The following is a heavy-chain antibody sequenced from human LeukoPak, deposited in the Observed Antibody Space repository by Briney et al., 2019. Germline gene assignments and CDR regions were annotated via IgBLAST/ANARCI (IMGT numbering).Heavy chain of an antibody. V-gene: IGHV1-2*02. D-gene: IGHD2-21*01. CDR3: ASGLGGNYPGN. CDR2: INPNSGGT. CDR1: GYTFTAYY. J-gene: IGHJ1*01. Sequence: GASVKVSCKGSGYTFTAYYMDWVRQAPGQGLEWMGRINPNSGGTNYAQKIQGRVTMTGDTSISTAYMELSGLTSDDTAVYYCASGLGGNYPGNWGQGTQVTVSS.